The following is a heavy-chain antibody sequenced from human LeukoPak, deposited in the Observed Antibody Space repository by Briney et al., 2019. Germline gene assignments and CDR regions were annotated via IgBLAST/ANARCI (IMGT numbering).Heavy chain of an antibody. CDR2: IYYSGIT. CDR3: ARSYNWFDP. Sequence: SETLSLTCTVSGGSINRSTYYWGWIRQPPGKGLEWIGSIYYSGITYYNPSLKSRITISVDTSKNQFSLKLSSVTAADTSVYHCARSYNWFDPWGQGTLVIVSS. J-gene: IGHJ5*02. V-gene: IGHV4-39*01. CDR1: GGSINRSTYY.